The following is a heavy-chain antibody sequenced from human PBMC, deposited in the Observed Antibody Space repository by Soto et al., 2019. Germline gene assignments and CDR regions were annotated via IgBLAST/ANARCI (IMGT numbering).Heavy chain of an antibody. V-gene: IGHV4-31*03. CDR1: GGSISSGGYY. CDR2: TFYSGAT. Sequence: TLSLTCTVSGGSISSGGYYWSWIRQHPGKGLEWIGYTFYSGATYYNPSLKSSTIISVDTSKNQFSLTLTSLTAADTAVYYCARVQPYDYGANTGWLDPWGQGTLVTVSS. CDR3: ARVQPYDYGANTGWLDP. D-gene: IGHD4-17*01. J-gene: IGHJ5*02.